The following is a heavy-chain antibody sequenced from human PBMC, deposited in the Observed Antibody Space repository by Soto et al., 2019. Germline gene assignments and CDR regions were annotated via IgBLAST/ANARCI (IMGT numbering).Heavy chain of an antibody. D-gene: IGHD5-18*01. V-gene: IGHV4-31*03. CDR1: GGSIRSGGYY. CDR2: IYYSGNT. Sequence: PSETLSLTCTVSGGSIRSGGYYWSWVRQNPRKGLEWIGNIYYSGNTYYNPSLKGRLTISVDTSKNQFSLNLSSVTAADTAVYYCARDRLMATAGTARHYFGLDVWGQGTTVTVS. J-gene: IGHJ6*02. CDR3: ARDRLMATAGTARHYFGLDV.